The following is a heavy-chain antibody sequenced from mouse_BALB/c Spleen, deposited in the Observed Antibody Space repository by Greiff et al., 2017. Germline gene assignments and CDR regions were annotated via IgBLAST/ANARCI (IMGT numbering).Heavy chain of an antibody. CDR3: AREDGNYYFDY. V-gene: IGHV5-6-5*01. J-gene: IGHJ2*01. CDR2: ISSGGST. CDR1: GFTFSSYA. D-gene: IGHD2-1*01. Sequence: EVMLVESGGGLVKPGGSLKLSCAASGFTFSSYAMSWVRQTPEKRLEWVASISSGGSTYYPDSVKGRFTISRDNARNILYLQMSSLRSEDTAMYYCAREDGNYYFDYWGQGTTLTVSS.